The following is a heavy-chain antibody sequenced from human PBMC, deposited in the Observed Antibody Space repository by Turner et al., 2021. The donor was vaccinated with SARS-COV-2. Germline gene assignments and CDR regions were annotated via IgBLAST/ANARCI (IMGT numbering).Heavy chain of an antibody. CDR3: ARLHTSSWYFDY. CDR1: GFTFSSYW. CDR2: IKQDGSEK. D-gene: IGHD6-13*01. V-gene: IGHV3-7*03. J-gene: IGHJ4*02. Sequence: EVQLVESGGGVVQPGGCLRLSCAASGFTFSSYWMSWVCQAPGKGLEWVANIKQDGSEKYYVDSVKGRFTISRDNAKNSLYLQMNSLRAEDTAVYYCARLHTSSWYFDYWGQGTLVTVSS.